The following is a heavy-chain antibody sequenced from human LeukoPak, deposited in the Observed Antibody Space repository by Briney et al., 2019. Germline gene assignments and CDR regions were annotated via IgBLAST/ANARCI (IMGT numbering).Heavy chain of an antibody. CDR2: IYCNDDK. V-gene: IGHV2-5*01. J-gene: IGHJ4*02. D-gene: IGHD3-22*01. Sequence: SGPTLFHPTRALTLTYAFSGLSRSTSGGSGAWIRQPPGKALEWLALIYCNDDKRYSPSLKSRFTITKDTSKNQVVLTMTNMHPVDTATYYCAHKSSSAYYFDYWGQGTLVTVSS. CDR1: GLSRSTSGGS. CDR3: AHKSSSAYYFDY.